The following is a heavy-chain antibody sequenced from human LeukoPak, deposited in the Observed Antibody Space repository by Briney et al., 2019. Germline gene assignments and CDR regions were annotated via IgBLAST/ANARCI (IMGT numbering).Heavy chain of an antibody. CDR3: ARDRMDTGTYFDY. CDR2: ISTYNGNT. CDR1: VYTFTTYG. Sequence: ASVTVSCKSSVYTFTTYGITWVRQAPGQGLEWMGWISTYNGNTNYAQQLQGRVTMTTDTSTSTAYMELRSLRSDDTAMYYCARDRMDTGTYFDYWGQGTLVTVSS. V-gene: IGHV1-18*01. J-gene: IGHJ4*02. D-gene: IGHD5-18*01.